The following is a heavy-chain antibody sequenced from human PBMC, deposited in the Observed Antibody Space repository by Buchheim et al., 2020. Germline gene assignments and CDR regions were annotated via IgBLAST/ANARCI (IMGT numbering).Heavy chain of an antibody. Sequence: QLQLQESGPGLVKPSETLSLTCTVSGGSISSSSYYWGWIRQPPGKGLEWIGSIYYSGSTYYNPSLKSRVTISVDTSKNQFSLKLSSVTAADTAVYYCARLNQTAARHGIDWFDPWGQGTL. V-gene: IGHV4-39*01. D-gene: IGHD6-6*01. J-gene: IGHJ5*02. CDR2: IYYSGST. CDR1: GGSISSSSYY. CDR3: ARLNQTAARHGIDWFDP.